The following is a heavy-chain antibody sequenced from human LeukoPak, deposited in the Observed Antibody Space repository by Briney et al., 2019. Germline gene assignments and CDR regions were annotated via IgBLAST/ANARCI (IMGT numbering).Heavy chain of an antibody. J-gene: IGHJ4*02. D-gene: IGHD2-15*01. V-gene: IGHV3-23*01. CDR1: GFTFSSHA. CDR2: ISGSGGST. CDR3: AKDQYCSGGSCYYYFDY. Sequence: GGSLRLSCAASGFTFSSHAMSWVRQAPGKGLEWVSAISGSGGSTYYADSVKGRFTISRDNSKNTLYLQMNSLRAEDTAVYYCAKDQYCSGGSCYYYFDYWGQGTLVTVSS.